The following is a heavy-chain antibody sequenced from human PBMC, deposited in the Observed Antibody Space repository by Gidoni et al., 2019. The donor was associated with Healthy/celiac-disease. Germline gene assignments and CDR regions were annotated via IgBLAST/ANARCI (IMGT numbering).Heavy chain of an antibody. CDR2: IYYSGST. Sequence: QVQLQESGPGLVKPSQTLSLTCTVSGGSISSGGYYWSWIRQHPGKGLEWIGYIYYSGSTYYNPSLKSRVTISVDTSKNQFSLKLSSVTAADTAVYYCARGSRPYYDILTGYLSLFSPVLFDYWGQGTLVTVSS. CDR1: GGSISSGGYY. D-gene: IGHD3-9*01. V-gene: IGHV4-31*03. J-gene: IGHJ4*02. CDR3: ARGSRPYYDILTGYLSLFSPVLFDY.